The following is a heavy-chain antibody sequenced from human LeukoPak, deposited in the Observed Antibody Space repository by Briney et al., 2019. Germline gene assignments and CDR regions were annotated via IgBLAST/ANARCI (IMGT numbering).Heavy chain of an antibody. CDR3: ARDPLAAAGTD. V-gene: IGHV1-2*02. Sequence: ASVKVSCKASGYTFTGYYMHWVRQAPGQGLEWMGWINPNSGGTNFAQKFQGRDTMTRDTSISTAYMELSRLRSDDTAVYYCARDPLAAAGTDWGQGTLVTVSS. J-gene: IGHJ4*02. D-gene: IGHD6-13*01. CDR1: GYTFTGYY. CDR2: INPNSGGT.